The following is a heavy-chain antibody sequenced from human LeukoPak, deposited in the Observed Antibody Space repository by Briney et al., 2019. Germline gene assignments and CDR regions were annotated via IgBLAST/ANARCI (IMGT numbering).Heavy chain of an antibody. CDR3: ARVRGTGTTGAMDFKDY. V-gene: IGHV5-51*01. D-gene: IGHD1-7*01. CDR2: IYPGDSDT. CDR1: GYSFNNYW. J-gene: IGHJ4*02. Sequence: GESLKISCKGSGYSFNNYWIGWVRQMPGKGLEWMGIIYPGDSDTRYSPSFQGQVTISADKSISTAYLQWSSLKASDTAMYYCARVRGTGTTGAMDFKDYWGQGTLVTVSS.